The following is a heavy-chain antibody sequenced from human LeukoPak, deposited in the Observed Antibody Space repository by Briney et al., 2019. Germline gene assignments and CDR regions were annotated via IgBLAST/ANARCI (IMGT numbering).Heavy chain of an antibody. CDR3: ARGPRGGNWNEALDY. V-gene: IGHV5-51*01. D-gene: IGHD1-1*01. CDR2: FFPGDSDR. Sequence: GESLKISCRASGYSFTTYWIGWVRQMPGEGLEWMGMFFPGDSDRRYSPSFQGQVTISADKSITTAYLQWNSLKASDTAIYYCARGPRGGNWNEALDYWGQGTLVTVSS. CDR1: GYSFTTYW. J-gene: IGHJ4*02.